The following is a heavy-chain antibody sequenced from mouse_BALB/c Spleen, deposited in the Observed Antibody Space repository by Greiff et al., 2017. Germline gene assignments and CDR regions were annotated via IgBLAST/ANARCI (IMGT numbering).Heavy chain of an antibody. D-gene: IGHD2-3*01. CDR3: ARQIYDGFDY. Sequence: DVKLVESGGGLVKLGGSLKLSCAASGFTFSSYYMSWVRQTPEKRLELVAAINSNGGSTYYPDTVKGRFTISRDNAKNTLYLQMSSLKSEDTALYYCARQIYDGFDYWGQGTTLTVSS. CDR2: INSNGGST. V-gene: IGHV5-6-2*01. J-gene: IGHJ2*01. CDR1: GFTFSSYY.